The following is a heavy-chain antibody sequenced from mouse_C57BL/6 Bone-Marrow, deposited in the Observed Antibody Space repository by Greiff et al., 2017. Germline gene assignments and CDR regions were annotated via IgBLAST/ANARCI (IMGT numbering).Heavy chain of an antibody. CDR2: ISDGGRYT. CDR3: AREWGLTSYAMDY. CDR1: GFTFSSYA. Sequence: DVMLVESGGGLVKPGGSLKLSCAASGFTFSSYAMSWVRQTPEKRLEWVATISDGGRYTYYPDNVKGRFTISRDNAKNNLYLQMSHLKSEDTAMYYCAREWGLTSYAMDYWGQGTSGTVSS. V-gene: IGHV5-4*01. J-gene: IGHJ4*01. D-gene: IGHD4-1*01.